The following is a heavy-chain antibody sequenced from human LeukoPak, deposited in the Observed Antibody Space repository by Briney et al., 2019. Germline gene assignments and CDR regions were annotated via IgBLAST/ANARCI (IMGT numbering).Heavy chain of an antibody. J-gene: IGHJ4*02. CDR2: IKQDGSEK. D-gene: IGHD3-22*01. CDR3: ARGERFNYYDSSNFDY. CDR1: GFTFSSYW. Sequence: PGGSLRLSCAASGFTFSSYWLSWVRQAPGKGLEWVANIKQDGSEKYYVDSVKGRFTISRDNAKNSLYLQMNSLRAEDTAVYYCARGERFNYYDSSNFDYCGQGTLVTVSS. V-gene: IGHV3-7*01.